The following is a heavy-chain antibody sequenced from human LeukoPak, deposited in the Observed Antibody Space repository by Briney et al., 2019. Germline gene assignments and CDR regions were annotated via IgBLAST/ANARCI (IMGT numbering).Heavy chain of an antibody. Sequence: GGSLRLSCAASGFTFSSYGMHWVRQAPGKGLEGVAVIWYDGSNKYYADSVKGRFTISRDNSKNTLYLQMNSLRAEDTAVYYCARRRWGYYYYGMDVWGQGTAVTVSS. D-gene: IGHD1-26*01. V-gene: IGHV3-33*01. CDR3: ARRRWGYYYYGMDV. J-gene: IGHJ6*02. CDR1: GFTFSSYG. CDR2: IWYDGSNK.